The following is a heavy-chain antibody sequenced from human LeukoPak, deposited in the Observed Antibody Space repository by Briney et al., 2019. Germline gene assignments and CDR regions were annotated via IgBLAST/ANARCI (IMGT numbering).Heavy chain of an antibody. J-gene: IGHJ5*02. CDR1: GFSFRNYW. CDR2: LNIDETSA. D-gene: IGHD4/OR15-4a*01. Sequence: GGCRRLSCVVSGFSFRNYWMHWVRQAPGRGLVCVSRLNIDETSATYADSVKGRFTISRDPAKNTLYLDMNSLRVEDTAVYYCARAPPTFLTHRFHPWGQGTLVTVSS. V-gene: IGHV3-74*03. CDR3: ARAPPTFLTHRFHP.